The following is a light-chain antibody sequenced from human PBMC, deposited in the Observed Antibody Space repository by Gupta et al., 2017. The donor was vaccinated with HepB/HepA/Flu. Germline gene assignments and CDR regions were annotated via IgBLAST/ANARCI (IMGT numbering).Light chain of an antibody. Sequence: QSVLPQPPSASAAPRQEVTTSGPGSSSNIGNNYVSWYQHIPGTATKHLIYENNQRTAEITDRCFGAKSGKSATLGITARQTGDEAADYCGKWDSSLSAVFGGGTKLTVL. CDR1: SSNIGNNY. CDR3: GKWDSSLSAV. J-gene: IGLJ3*02. V-gene: IGLV1-51*02. CDR2: ENN.